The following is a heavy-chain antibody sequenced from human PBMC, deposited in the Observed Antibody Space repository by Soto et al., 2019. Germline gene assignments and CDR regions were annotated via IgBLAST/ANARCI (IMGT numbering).Heavy chain of an antibody. Sequence: SVKVSCKASGGTFSSYAISWVRQAPGQGLEWMGGIIPIFGTANYAQKFQGRVTITADESTSTAYMELSSLRSEDTAVYYCARGSNDIVVVVAASGPSEYYGMDVWG. CDR2: IIPIFGTA. CDR1: GGTFSSYA. V-gene: IGHV1-69*13. CDR3: ARGSNDIVVVVAASGPSEYYGMDV. J-gene: IGHJ6*02. D-gene: IGHD2-15*01.